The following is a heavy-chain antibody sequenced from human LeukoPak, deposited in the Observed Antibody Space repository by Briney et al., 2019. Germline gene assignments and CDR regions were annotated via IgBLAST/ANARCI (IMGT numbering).Heavy chain of an antibody. D-gene: IGHD1-7*01. CDR2: AYSRSRGGR. J-gene: IGHJ3*02. Sequence: PSQTLSLSCAISGDSVSSNSVAWNWIRQSPSRGLEWLGRAYSRSRGGRDYAISVRIRINIDIDTSRNQFSLQLSSVTPEDTAVYYCARGTNSTFDIWGQGTMVTVSS. V-gene: IGHV6-1*01. CDR1: GDSVSSNSVA. CDR3: ARGTNSTFDI.